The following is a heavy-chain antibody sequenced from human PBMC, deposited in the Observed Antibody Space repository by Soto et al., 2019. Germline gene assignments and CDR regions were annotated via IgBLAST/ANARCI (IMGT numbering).Heavy chain of an antibody. D-gene: IGHD2-2*01. CDR1: GFTFSSYW. CDR2: INSDGSST. V-gene: IGHV3-74*01. CDR3: ARDAYCSSTSCSYGMDV. J-gene: IGHJ6*02. Sequence: EVQLVESGGGLVQPGGSLRLSCAASGFTFSSYWMHWVRQAPGKGLVWVSRINSDGSSTSYADSVKGRFTISRDNAKNTLYLQMSSLGAEDTAVYYCARDAYCSSTSCSYGMDVWGQGTTVAVSS.